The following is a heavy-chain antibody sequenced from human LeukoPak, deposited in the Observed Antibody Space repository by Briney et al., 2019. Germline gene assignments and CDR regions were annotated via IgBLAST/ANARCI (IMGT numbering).Heavy chain of an antibody. CDR1: GFTFSSYE. V-gene: IGHV3-48*03. Sequence: PGGSLRLSCAASGFTFSSYEMNWVRQAPGKGLEWVSYISSSGSTIYYADSVKGRFTISRDNAKNSLYLQMNSLRAEDTAVYYCARALGELRMGRQDYFDYWGQGTLVTVSS. CDR2: ISSSGSTI. CDR3: ARALGELRMGRQDYFDY. D-gene: IGHD1-7*01. J-gene: IGHJ4*02.